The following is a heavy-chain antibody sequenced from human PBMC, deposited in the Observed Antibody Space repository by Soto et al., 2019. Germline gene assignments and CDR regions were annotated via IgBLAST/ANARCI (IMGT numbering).Heavy chain of an antibody. CDR3: ARSTMVRGGRFDP. J-gene: IGHJ5*02. Sequence: SETLSLTCTVSGGSISSYYWSWIRQPPGKGLEWIGYIYYSGSTNYNPSLKSRVTISVDTSKNQFSLKLSSVTAADTAVYYCARSTMVRGGRFDPWGQGTLVTVSS. D-gene: IGHD3-10*01. V-gene: IGHV4-59*08. CDR1: GGSISSYY. CDR2: IYYSGST.